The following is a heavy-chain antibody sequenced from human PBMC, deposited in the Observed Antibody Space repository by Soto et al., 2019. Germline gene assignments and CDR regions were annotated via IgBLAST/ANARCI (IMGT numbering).Heavy chain of an antibody. CDR3: ARTIYYDSSPGFGY. J-gene: IGHJ4*02. D-gene: IGHD3-22*01. Sequence: GGSLRLSCAASGFTFGSYSMNWVGQAPGKGLEWVSSISSSSSYIYYADSVKGRFTISRDDAKNSLYLQMNSLRAEDTAVYYCARTIYYDSSPGFGYWGQGTLVTVSS. CDR2: ISSSSSYI. V-gene: IGHV3-21*01. CDR1: GFTFGSYS.